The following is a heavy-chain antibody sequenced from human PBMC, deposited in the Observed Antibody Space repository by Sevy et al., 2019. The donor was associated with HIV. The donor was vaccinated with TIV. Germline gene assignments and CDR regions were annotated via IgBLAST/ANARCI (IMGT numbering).Heavy chain of an antibody. J-gene: IGHJ3*01. CDR1: GFTFSNYA. Sequence: GGSLRLSCAASGFTFSNYAMTWVRQAPGKGLEWLSVISGSSSSIYYADSVKGRFTISRDNSKNTLYLQMNSLGAEDTALYYCAKGPRGRAVVIEVAFDLWGRGTMVTVSS. CDR3: AKGPRGRAVVIEVAFDL. V-gene: IGHV3-23*01. D-gene: IGHD3-10*01. CDR2: ISGSSSSI.